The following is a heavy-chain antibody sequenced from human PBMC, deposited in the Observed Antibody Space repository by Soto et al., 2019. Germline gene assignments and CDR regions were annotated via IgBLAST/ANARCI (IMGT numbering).Heavy chain of an antibody. D-gene: IGHD3-10*01. J-gene: IGHJ4*02. CDR2: IHYSGST. Sequence: SETLSLTCAVSGGSISSVGAYYWSWIRQSPGKGLEWIGYIHYSGSTYYNSSLKSRVTMSVDTSKNQFSLKVSSVTAADTAVYYCARSPRGLGNFDYWGQGTLVTVS. V-gene: IGHV4-30-4*01. CDR1: GGSISSVGAYY. CDR3: ARSPRGLGNFDY.